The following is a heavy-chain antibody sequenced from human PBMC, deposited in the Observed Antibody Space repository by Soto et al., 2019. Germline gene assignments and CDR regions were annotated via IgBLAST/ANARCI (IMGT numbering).Heavy chain of an antibody. CDR2: ISGGGGSTI. Sequence: PGGSLRLSCAASGFTFSDYYMNWIRRAPGKGLEWVSYISGGGGSTIYYADSVKGRFTISRDNAKKSLYLQMNSLRAEDTAVYYCARGRGYYDSSGYDYWGQGTLVTVSS. J-gene: IGHJ4*02. CDR3: ARGRGYYDSSGYDY. D-gene: IGHD3-22*01. V-gene: IGHV3-11*01. CDR1: GFTFSDYY.